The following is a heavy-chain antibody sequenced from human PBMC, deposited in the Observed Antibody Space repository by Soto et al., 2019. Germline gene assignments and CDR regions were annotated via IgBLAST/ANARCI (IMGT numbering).Heavy chain of an antibody. CDR3: ARDQPQYYYDSSGYFDY. CDR1: GYTFTSYG. V-gene: IGHV1-18*01. Sequence: QVQLVQSGAEVKKPGASVKVSCKASGYTFTSYGISWVRQAPGQGLEWMGWIRAYNGNTNYAQKPQGRVTMTTDTSTSTAYMELRSLRSDDTAVYYCARDQPQYYYDSSGYFDYWGQGTLVTVSS. J-gene: IGHJ4*02. D-gene: IGHD3-22*01. CDR2: IRAYNGNT.